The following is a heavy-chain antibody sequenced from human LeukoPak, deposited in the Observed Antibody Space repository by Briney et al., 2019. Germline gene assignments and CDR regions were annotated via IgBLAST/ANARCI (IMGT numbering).Heavy chain of an antibody. D-gene: IGHD2-21*01. CDR1: GYTFISYY. Sequence: ASAKVSCKASGYTFISYYMHWVRQAPGQRLEWVGWINPNSGGIKYAQKFQGRVTMTRDTSVSTAYMELKRLTSDDTAVYYCARVLFSGIPDWFDPWGQGTLVTVSS. CDR2: INPNSGGI. V-gene: IGHV1-2*02. CDR3: ARVLFSGIPDWFDP. J-gene: IGHJ5*02.